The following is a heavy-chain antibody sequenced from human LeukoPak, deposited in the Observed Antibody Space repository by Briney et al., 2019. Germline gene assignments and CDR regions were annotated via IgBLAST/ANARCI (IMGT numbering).Heavy chain of an antibody. D-gene: IGHD3-16*01. CDR3: ARGGHYGMDV. CDR1: GYSISSGYY. Sequence: SETLSLTCAVSGYSISSGYYWGWIRQPPGKGLEWIGTIFHSGITFYNPSLKSRVTMSVDTSKNQFSLKLSSVTAADTAVYYCARGGHYGMDVWGKGTTVTVSS. CDR2: IFHSGIT. V-gene: IGHV4-38-2*01. J-gene: IGHJ6*04.